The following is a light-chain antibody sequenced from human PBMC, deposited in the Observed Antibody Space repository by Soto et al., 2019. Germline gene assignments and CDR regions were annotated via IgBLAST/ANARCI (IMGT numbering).Light chain of an antibody. CDR3: QQAYSSPLT. Sequence: DIQMTKSPSSVYTSVADRVTITCRASQGLGVWLGWYQQKPGKAPQLLIFGASGLQSGVPSRFSGSGSGTDFTLTISSLQPEDFATYYCQQAYSSPLTFGGGAKVDIK. CDR2: GAS. CDR1: QGLGVW. J-gene: IGKJ4*01. V-gene: IGKV1-12*01.